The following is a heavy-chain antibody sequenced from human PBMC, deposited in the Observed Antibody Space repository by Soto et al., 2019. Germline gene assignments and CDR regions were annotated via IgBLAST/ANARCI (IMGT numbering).Heavy chain of an antibody. CDR2: ISGSGGST. J-gene: IGHJ4*02. V-gene: IGHV3-23*01. D-gene: IGHD3-10*01. CDR3: AKDLRYYGSGGEYYFDY. Sequence: AGGSLRLSCAASGFTFSSYAMSWVRQAPGKGLEWVSAISGSGGSTYYADSVKGRFTISRDNSKNTLYLQMNSLRAEDTAVYYCAKDLRYYGSGGEYYFDYWGQGTLVTVSS. CDR1: GFTFSSYA.